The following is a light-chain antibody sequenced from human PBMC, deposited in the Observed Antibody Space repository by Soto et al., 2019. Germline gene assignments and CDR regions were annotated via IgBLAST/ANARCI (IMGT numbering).Light chain of an antibody. Sequence: DIQVTQSPATLSASVGDTVSITCRASQSVLTWLAWYQQKPGKAPNLLIYKASRLRDGVPSRFSGSGSGTDFTLTISSLHPDDFASYFCQHYFSYPYAFGQGTKLEI. CDR2: KAS. J-gene: IGKJ2*01. CDR1: QSVLTW. CDR3: QHYFSYPYA. V-gene: IGKV1-5*03.